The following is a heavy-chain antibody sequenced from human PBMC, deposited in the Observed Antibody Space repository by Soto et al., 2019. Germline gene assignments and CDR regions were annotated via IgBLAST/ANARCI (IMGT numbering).Heavy chain of an antibody. CDR1: GGSIRKSNYF. V-gene: IGHV4-39*01. CDR2: ILYSGTT. J-gene: IGHJ4*02. D-gene: IGHD2-21*01. CDR3: ARLGWGNGDSDY. Sequence: SETLSLNGPDSGGSIRKSNYFWGWIRQAPGKGLEWIASILYSGTTSYNSSLKSRVAISVDTSKNQFSLKLNSVTAADTAVYYCARLGWGNGDSDYWGQGTLVPVSP.